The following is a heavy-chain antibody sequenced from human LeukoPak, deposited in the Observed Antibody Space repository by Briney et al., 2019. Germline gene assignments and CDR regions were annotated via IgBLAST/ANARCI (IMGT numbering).Heavy chain of an antibody. Sequence: PSETLSLTCTVSGGSISSYYWSWIRQPPGKGLEWVGYIYYSGSTNHNPSLRSRVTISVDTAKNQFSLKLSSVTAADTAVYYCARGSVAGTRGLSEFDYWGQGTLVTVSS. CDR2: IYYSGST. V-gene: IGHV4-59*01. J-gene: IGHJ4*02. D-gene: IGHD6-19*01. CDR3: ARGSVAGTRGLSEFDY. CDR1: GGSISSYY.